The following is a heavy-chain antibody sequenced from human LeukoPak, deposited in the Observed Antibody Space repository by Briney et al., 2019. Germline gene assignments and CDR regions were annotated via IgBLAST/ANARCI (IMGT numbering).Heavy chain of an antibody. CDR1: GGSISSYY. D-gene: IGHD3-16*01. V-gene: IGHV4-4*07. CDR2: IYTSGST. Sequence: SETLSLTCTVSGGSISSYYWSWIRQPAGKGLEWIGRIYTSGSTNYNPSLKSRVIMSFDPSKNQFSLNLNSVTAADTAFYYCVRDRGLGRGFDPWGQGTMVTVSS. J-gene: IGHJ5*02. CDR3: VRDRGLGRGFDP.